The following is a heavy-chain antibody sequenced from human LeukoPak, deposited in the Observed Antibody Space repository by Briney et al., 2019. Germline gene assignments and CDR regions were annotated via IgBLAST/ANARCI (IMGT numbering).Heavy chain of an antibody. CDR3: AKGGGYEAQYYYYLDV. J-gene: IGHJ6*03. Sequence: GGSLRLSCAASGFTFSSYGMYWVRQAPGKGLEWVAFIRYDGSNKYYADSVKGRFTISRDNSKNTLYLQMKSLRAEDTAVYYCAKGGGYEAQYYYYLDVWGKGTAVTISS. D-gene: IGHD5-12*01. V-gene: IGHV3-30*02. CDR1: GFTFSSYG. CDR2: IRYDGSNK.